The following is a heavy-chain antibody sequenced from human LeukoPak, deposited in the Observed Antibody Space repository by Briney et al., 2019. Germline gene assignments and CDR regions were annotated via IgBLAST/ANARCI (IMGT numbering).Heavy chain of an antibody. D-gene: IGHD3-22*01. CDR3: ARDILVFYYYDSSGQGGMDV. J-gene: IGHJ6*02. V-gene: IGHV3-33*01. Sequence: RPGGSLRLSCAASGFTFSSYGMHWVRQAPGKGLEWVAVIWYDGSNKYYADSVKGRFTTSRDNSKNTLYLQMNSLRAEDTAVYYCARDILVFYYYDSSGQGGMDVWGQGTTVTVSS. CDR2: IWYDGSNK. CDR1: GFTFSSYG.